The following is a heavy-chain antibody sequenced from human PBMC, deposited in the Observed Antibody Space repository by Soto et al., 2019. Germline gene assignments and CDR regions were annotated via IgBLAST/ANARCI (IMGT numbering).Heavy chain of an antibody. J-gene: IGHJ6*02. CDR2: IDPSDSYT. Sequence: PGESLKISCKGSGYSFTSYWISWVRQMPGKGLEWMGRIDPSDSYTNYSPSFQGHVTISADKSISTAYLQWSSLKASDTAMYYCARRYELLGEDNYGIDVWGQGTTVTVSS. CDR3: ARRYELLGEDNYGIDV. V-gene: IGHV5-10-1*01. CDR1: GYSFTSYW. D-gene: IGHD2-2*01.